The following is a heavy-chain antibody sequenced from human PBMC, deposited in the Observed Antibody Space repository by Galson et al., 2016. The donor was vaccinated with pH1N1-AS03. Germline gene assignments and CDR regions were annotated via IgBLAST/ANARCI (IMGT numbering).Heavy chain of an antibody. CDR3: ARSPHKIGGENYVVCDH. D-gene: IGHD3-16*01. CDR2: MYRSGDT. Sequence: SLRLSCAASGFTVTDNYMSWVRQAPGKGLEWVSVMYRSGDTDYTDSVRGRFTVSRDDSTNTVYLQMNSLRAEDTAVYYCARSPHKIGGENYVVCDHWGQGTLVTVSS. V-gene: IGHV3-53*01. J-gene: IGHJ4*02. CDR1: GFTVTDNY.